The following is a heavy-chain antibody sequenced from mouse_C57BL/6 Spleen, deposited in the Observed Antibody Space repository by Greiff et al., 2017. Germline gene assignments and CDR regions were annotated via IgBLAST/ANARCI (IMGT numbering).Heavy chain of an antibody. J-gene: IGHJ1*03. V-gene: IGHV5-4*01. D-gene: IGHD2-1*01. CDR2: ISDGGSYT. CDR1: GFTFSSYA. Sequence: DVHLVESGGGLVKPGGSLKLSCAASGFTFSSYAMSWVRQTPEKRLEWVATISDGGSYTYYPDNVKGRFTISRDNAKNNLYLQMRHLKSEDTAMYYCARVGGGNYGYFDVWGTGTTVTVSS. CDR3: ARVGGGNYGYFDV.